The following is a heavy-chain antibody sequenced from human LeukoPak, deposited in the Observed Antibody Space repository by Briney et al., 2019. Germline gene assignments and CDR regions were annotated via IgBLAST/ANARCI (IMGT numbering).Heavy chain of an antibody. D-gene: IGHD3-10*01. Sequence: PGGSLRLSCAASGFTFSSYWMHWVRQAPGKGLVWVSRINSDGSSTSYADSVKGRFTISRDNAKNTLYLQMNSLRAEDTAVYYCARDPGSSGSYANNWFDPWGQGTLVTVSS. CDR2: INSDGSST. V-gene: IGHV3-74*01. CDR3: ARDPGSSGSYANNWFDP. CDR1: GFTFSSYW. J-gene: IGHJ5*02.